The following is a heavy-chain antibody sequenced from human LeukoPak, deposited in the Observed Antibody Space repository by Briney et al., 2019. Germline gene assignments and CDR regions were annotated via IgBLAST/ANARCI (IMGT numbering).Heavy chain of an antibody. CDR3: ARRAAKAFGY. Sequence: PGGSLRLPCAASGFTFSSYWMTWVRQAPGKGLEWVANIKQDGSERYYVDSVEGRFTISRDNAENSLYLQMNSLRAEDTAVYYWARRAAKAFGYWGQGTLVTVSS. CDR1: GFTFSSYW. CDR2: IKQDGSER. V-gene: IGHV3-7*03. J-gene: IGHJ4*02.